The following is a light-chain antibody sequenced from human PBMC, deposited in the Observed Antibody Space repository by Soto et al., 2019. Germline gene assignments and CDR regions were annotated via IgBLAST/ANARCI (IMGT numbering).Light chain of an antibody. J-gene: IGLJ1*01. Sequence: QSALTQPASVSGSPGQSITISCTGTSSDVGGYNYVSWYQQHPHKAPKLMIYEVSNRPSGVSNRFSGSKSGNTASLTISGLQAEDEADYYCQSFDSSLRVYVFGSGTKLTVL. V-gene: IGLV2-14*01. CDR1: SSDVGGYNY. CDR3: QSFDSSLRVYV. CDR2: EVS.